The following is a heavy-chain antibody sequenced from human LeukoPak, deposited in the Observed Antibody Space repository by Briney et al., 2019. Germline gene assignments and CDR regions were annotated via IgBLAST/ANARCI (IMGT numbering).Heavy chain of an antibody. Sequence: SETLSLTCAVSGYSISSSNWWGWIRQPPGKGLEWIGYIYYSGSIYYNPSLKSRVTISVDTSKNQFSLKLSSVTAADTAVYYCAGGIWFSSPGDWFDPWGQGTLVTVSS. CDR3: AGGIWFSSPGDWFDP. CDR2: IYYSGSI. J-gene: IGHJ5*02. D-gene: IGHD6-13*01. CDR1: GYSISSSNW. V-gene: IGHV4-28*05.